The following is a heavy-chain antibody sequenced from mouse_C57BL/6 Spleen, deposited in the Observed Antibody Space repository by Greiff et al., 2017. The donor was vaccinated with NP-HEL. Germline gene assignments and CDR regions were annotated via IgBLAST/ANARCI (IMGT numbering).Heavy chain of an antibody. J-gene: IGHJ4*01. V-gene: IGHV1-69*01. D-gene: IGHD2-5*01. CDR1: GYTFTSYW. Sequence: VQLQQSGAELVMPGASVKLSCKASGYTFTSYWMHWVKQRPGQGLEWIGEIDPSDSYTNYNQKFKGKSTLTVDKSSSTAYMQLSSLTSEDSAVYYCARWVYSNYAMDYWGQGTSVTVSS. CDR3: ARWVYSNYAMDY. CDR2: IDPSDSYT.